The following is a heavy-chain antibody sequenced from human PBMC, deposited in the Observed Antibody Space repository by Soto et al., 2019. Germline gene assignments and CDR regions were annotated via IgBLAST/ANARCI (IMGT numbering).Heavy chain of an antibody. CDR3: ARDQKGAQNWYFEL. V-gene: IGHV4-4*02. Sequence: SETLYLTCAVSSGSISTSNWWSWVRRPPGKGLEWIGEIYDSGSTNYNPSLKSRVPISLDNSNNHFPLKLSSVTAGGTAVYYCARDQKGAQNWYFELWGCGTLVTSPQ. CDR1: SGSISTSNW. J-gene: IGHJ2*01. CDR2: IYDSGST.